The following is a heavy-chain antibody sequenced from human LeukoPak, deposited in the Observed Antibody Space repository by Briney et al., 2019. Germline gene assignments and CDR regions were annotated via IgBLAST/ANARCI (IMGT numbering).Heavy chain of an antibody. J-gene: IGHJ4*02. D-gene: IGHD3-22*01. V-gene: IGHV3-73*01. CDR2: IRSKANSYAT. Sequence: GGSLRLSYAASGFTFSGSAMHWVRQASGKGLEWVGRIRSKANSYATAYAASVKGRFTISRDDSKNTAYLQMNSLKTEDTAVYYCTRRADYYDSSGYYPYFDYWGQGTLVTVSS. CDR1: GFTFSGSA. CDR3: TRRADYYDSSGYYPYFDY.